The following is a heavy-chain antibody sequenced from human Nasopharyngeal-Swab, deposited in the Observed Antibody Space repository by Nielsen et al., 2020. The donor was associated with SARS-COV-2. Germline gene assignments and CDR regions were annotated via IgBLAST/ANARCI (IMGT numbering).Heavy chain of an antibody. CDR3: TTDIGGKYGY. Sequence: GASLKISCAASGYTFSSYWMHWVRPAPGKGLVWVSRINIDGRVTDYADSVKGRFTISRDPARNTLYLHMNSLGGEDPAVYYCTTDIGGKYGYWGQANMVT. CDR1: GYTFSSYW. V-gene: IGHV3-74*01. J-gene: IGHJ4*02. D-gene: IGHD4-23*01. CDR2: INIDGRVT.